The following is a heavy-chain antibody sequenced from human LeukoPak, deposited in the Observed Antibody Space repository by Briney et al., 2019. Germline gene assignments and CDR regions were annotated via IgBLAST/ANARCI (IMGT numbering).Heavy chain of an antibody. CDR2: IRGSGGST. J-gene: IGHJ4*02. CDR3: AKDTAADGASYFDY. D-gene: IGHD6-13*01. Sequence: GGSLRLSCAASGFTFSSYAMTWVRQAPGGGLEWVSSIRGSGGSTYYADSVKGRFTISRDNSKNTLYLQMNSLRAEDTAVYYCAKDTAADGASYFDYWGQGTLVTVSS. CDR1: GFTFSSYA. V-gene: IGHV3-23*01.